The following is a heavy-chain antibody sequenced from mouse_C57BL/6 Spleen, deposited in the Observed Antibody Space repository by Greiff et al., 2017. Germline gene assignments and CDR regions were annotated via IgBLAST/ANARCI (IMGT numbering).Heavy chain of an antibody. CDR2: IDPETGGT. Sequence: VQGVESGAELVRPGASVTLSCKASGYTFTDYEMHWVKQTPVHGLEWIGAIDPETGGTAYNQKFKGKAILTADKSSSTAYMELRSLTSDDSAVYYCTRPLYGFDYWGQGTTLTVSS. CDR1: GYTFTDYE. V-gene: IGHV1-15*01. CDR3: TRPLYGFDY. J-gene: IGHJ2*01. D-gene: IGHD1-1*01.